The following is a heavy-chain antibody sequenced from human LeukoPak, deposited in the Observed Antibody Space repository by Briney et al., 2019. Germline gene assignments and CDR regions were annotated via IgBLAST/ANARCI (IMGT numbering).Heavy chain of an antibody. V-gene: IGHV3-53*01. J-gene: IGHJ6*03. CDR2: IYSGGST. Sequence: PGGSLTLSCAASGFTVSSNYMSWVRQAPGKGLEWGSVIYSGGSTYYADSVKGRFTISRDNSKNTLYLQMNSLRAEDTAVYYCAKNGIHYYYYMDVWGKGTTVTVSS. D-gene: IGHD2-8*01. CDR3: AKNGIHYYYYMDV. CDR1: GFTVSSNY.